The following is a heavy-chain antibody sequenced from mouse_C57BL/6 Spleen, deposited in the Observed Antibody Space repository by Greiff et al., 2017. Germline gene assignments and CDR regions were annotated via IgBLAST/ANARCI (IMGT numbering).Heavy chain of an antibody. CDR2: FYPGSGSI. J-gene: IGHJ1*03. D-gene: IGHD1-1*01. CDR3: ARHEEGYYGSSYGWYFDV. Sequence: VQVVESGAELVKPGASVKLSCKASGYTFTEYTIHWVKQRSGQGLEWIGWFYPGSGSIKYNEKFKDKATLTADKSSSTVYMELSRLTSEDSAVYFCARHEEGYYGSSYGWYFDVWGTGTTVTVSS. CDR1: GYTFTEYT. V-gene: IGHV1-62-2*01.